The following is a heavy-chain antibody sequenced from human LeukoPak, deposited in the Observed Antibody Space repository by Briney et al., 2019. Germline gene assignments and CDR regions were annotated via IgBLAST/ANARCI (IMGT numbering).Heavy chain of an antibody. Sequence: ASVKVSCKASGYTFINHGISWVRQAPGQGLEWMGWINPNSGGTNYAQKFQGRVTMTRDTSISTAYMELSRLRSDDTAVYYCARDRFDDRSGYYYHYYYYMDVWGKGTTVTVSS. D-gene: IGHD3-22*01. J-gene: IGHJ6*03. CDR1: GYTFINHG. CDR2: INPNSGGT. V-gene: IGHV1-2*02. CDR3: ARDRFDDRSGYYYHYYYYMDV.